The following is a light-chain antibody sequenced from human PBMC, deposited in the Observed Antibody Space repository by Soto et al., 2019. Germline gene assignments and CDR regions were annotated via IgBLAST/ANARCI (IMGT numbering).Light chain of an antibody. CDR3: SSHAGSKRV. J-gene: IGLJ1*01. CDR2: EVN. V-gene: IGLV2-8*01. CDR1: SCDVGGYNY. Sequence: QSSLTQPPSPSGAPGQSVTISFPGNSCDVGGYNYVSWYQQHPGKAPKLMIYEVNKRPSGVPDRFSGSKSGNTASLTVSGLQAEDEGDYYCSSHAGSKRVFGTGTKVTVL.